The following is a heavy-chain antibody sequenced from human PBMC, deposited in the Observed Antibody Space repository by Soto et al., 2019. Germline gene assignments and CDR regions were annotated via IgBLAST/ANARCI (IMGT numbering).Heavy chain of an antibody. J-gene: IGHJ6*02. D-gene: IGHD3-3*01. CDR1: GFTFSSYG. V-gene: IGHV3-30*18. Sequence: GGSLRLSCAASGFTFSSYGMHWVRQAPGKGLEWVAVISYDGSNKYYADSVKGRFTISRDNSKNTLYLQMNSLRAEDTAVYYCAKDTYYDFWSGYYYYGMDVWSQGTTVTVSS. CDR2: ISYDGSNK. CDR3: AKDTYYDFWSGYYYYGMDV.